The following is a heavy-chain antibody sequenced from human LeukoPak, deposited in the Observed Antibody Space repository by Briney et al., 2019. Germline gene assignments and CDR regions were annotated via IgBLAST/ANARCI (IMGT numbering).Heavy chain of an antibody. CDR3: ARAGDYYSTGDC. CDR1: GFTFSSYA. J-gene: IGHJ4*02. Sequence: GGSLRLSCAASGFTFSSYAMSWVRQAPGKGLEWVGRTRNKANSYTTEYAASVKGRFTISRDDSRNSLYLQMNSLKIEDTAVYYCARAGDYYSTGDCWGQGTLVTVSS. V-gene: IGHV3-72*01. CDR2: TRNKANSYTT. D-gene: IGHD3-22*01.